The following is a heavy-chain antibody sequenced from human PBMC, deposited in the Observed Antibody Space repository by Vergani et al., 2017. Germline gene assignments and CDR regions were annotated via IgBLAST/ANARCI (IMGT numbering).Heavy chain of an antibody. Sequence: QVQLQESGPGLVKPSQTLSLTCTVSGGSISSGSYYWSWIRQPPGKGLEWIGYIYYSGSTNYNPSLKSRVTISVDTSKNQFSLKLSSVTAADTAVYYWARAVAGAYYYYGMDVWGQGP. J-gene: IGHJ6*02. D-gene: IGHD6-19*01. CDR1: GGSISSGSYY. CDR2: IYYSGST. V-gene: IGHV4-61*01. CDR3: ARAVAGAYYYYGMDV.